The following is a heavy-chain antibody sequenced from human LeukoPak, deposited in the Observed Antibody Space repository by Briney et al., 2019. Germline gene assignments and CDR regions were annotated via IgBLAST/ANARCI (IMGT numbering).Heavy chain of an antibody. J-gene: IGHJ4*02. V-gene: IGHV1-24*01. D-gene: IGHD6-6*01. CDR1: GYTFTGYY. Sequence: ASVKVSCKASGYTFTGYYMHWVRQAPGKGLEWMGGFDPEDGETIYAQKFQGRVTMTEDTSTDTAYMELSSLRSEDTAVYYCATTPDIAARGIAYWGQGTLVTVSS. CDR2: FDPEDGET. CDR3: ATTPDIAARGIAY.